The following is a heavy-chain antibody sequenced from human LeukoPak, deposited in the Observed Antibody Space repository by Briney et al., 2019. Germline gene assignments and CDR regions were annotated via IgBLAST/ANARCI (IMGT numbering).Heavy chain of an antibody. V-gene: IGHV2-5*02. CDR2: IYRDDDK. Sequence: YGPTPVKPTQTLTLTCTFAGFALSTSGVGVGWIRQPPGKTLELLSLIYRDDDKRYCPSLKSRLTLTKYTSKNQVVLKMTNMDPVDTATYYCAGGSGRTFDYWGQGTLVTVSS. CDR3: AGGSGRTFDY. CDR1: GFALSTSGVG. J-gene: IGHJ4*02. D-gene: IGHD3-10*01.